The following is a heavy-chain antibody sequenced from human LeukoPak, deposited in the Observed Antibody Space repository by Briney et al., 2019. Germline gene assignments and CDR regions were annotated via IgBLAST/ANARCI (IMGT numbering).Heavy chain of an antibody. D-gene: IGHD3-10*01. CDR3: ARTGYHYGSGNHCGFDL. J-gene: IGHJ3*01. Sequence: GESLEISCEASGYSFTTYWIGWVRQMPGKGLEWMGIIFPGDSDTRYTPSFQGQVAISSDRTITTVYLQWNNLRASDTAMYYCARTGYHYGSGNHCGFDLWGQGTMVTVS. CDR1: GYSFTTYW. V-gene: IGHV5-51*01. CDR2: IFPGDSDT.